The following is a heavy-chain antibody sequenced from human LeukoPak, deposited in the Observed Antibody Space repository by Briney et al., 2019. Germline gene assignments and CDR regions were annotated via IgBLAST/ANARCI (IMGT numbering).Heavy chain of an antibody. J-gene: IGHJ6*03. CDR3: ARDPGARSVGSYYYYYYMDV. D-gene: IGHD3-10*01. CDR1: GFTFNSYW. CDR2: ISYDGSNK. Sequence: PGGSLRLSCAASGFTFNSYWMSWVRQAPGKGLEWVAVISYDGSNKYYADSVKGRFTISRDNSKNTLYLQMNSLRAEDTAVYYCARDPGARSVGSYYYYYYMDVWGKGTTVTVSS. V-gene: IGHV3-30*03.